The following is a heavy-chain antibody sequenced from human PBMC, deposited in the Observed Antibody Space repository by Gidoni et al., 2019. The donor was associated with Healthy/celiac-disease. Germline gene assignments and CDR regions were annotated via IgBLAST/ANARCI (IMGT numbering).Heavy chain of an antibody. Sequence: EVQLVESGGGLVKPGGSLRLSRAASGVTFSSYSMNWVRQAPGKGLEWVSSISSSSIYIYYADSVKGRFTISRDNAKNSLYLQMNSLRAEDTAVYYCAREIYYDSSGYYLGWFDPWGQGTLVTVSS. D-gene: IGHD3-22*01. J-gene: IGHJ5*02. CDR3: AREIYYDSSGYYLGWFDP. CDR1: GVTFSSYS. CDR2: ISSSSIYI. V-gene: IGHV3-21*01.